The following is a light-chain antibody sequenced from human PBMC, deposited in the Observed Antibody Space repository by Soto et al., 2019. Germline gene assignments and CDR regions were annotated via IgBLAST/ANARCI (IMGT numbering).Light chain of an antibody. V-gene: IGLV2-23*02. Sequence: QSVLTQPASVSGSPGQSITISFAVTVSDVVAYNLVSFYQQHPLKAPKLIICDFDTLRSLISNRFSVSNSGDTSSLTISGLQAADEADYCCCAYAGTVAYVFGTWTKVTVL. J-gene: IGLJ1*01. CDR2: DFD. CDR1: VSDVVAYNL. CDR3: CAYAGTVAYV.